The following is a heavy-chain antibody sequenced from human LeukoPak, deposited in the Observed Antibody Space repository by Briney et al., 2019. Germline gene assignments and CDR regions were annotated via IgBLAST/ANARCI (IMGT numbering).Heavy chain of an antibody. CDR1: GGSISSYY. Sequence: SETLSLTCTVSGGSISSYYWSWIRQPPGKGLEWIGYIYYSGSTNYNPSLKSRVTTSVDTSKNQFSLKLSSVTAADTAVYYCAREADPYYDFWSGYYYAFDIWGQGTMVTVSS. CDR2: IYYSGST. CDR3: AREADPYYDFWSGYYYAFDI. V-gene: IGHV4-59*01. J-gene: IGHJ3*02. D-gene: IGHD3-3*01.